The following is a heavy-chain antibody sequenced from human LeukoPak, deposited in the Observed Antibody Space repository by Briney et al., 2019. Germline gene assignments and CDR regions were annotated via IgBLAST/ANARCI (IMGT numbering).Heavy chain of an antibody. CDR1: GGSISSYY. J-gene: IGHJ3*02. CDR3: ARPLLAAGDAFDI. V-gene: IGHV4-4*07. CDR2: IYTSGST. D-gene: IGHD6-13*01. Sequence: SETLSLTCTVSGGSISSYYWSWIRQPAGKGLEWIGRIYTSGSTNYNPSLKSRVTMAVDTSQNQFSLKLSSVTAADTAVYYCARPLLAAGDAFDIWGQGTMVTVSS.